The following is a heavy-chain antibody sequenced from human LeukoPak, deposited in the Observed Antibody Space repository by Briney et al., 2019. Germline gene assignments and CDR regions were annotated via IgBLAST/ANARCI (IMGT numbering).Heavy chain of an antibody. V-gene: IGHV3-53*01. Sequence: GGSLRLSCAASGFTFSSNYMSWVRQAPGKGLEGVSVIYSGGSTYYADSVKGRFTISRDNSKNTLYLQMNSLRAEDTAVYYCASSYSYGPGDFYYYYGMDVWGQGTTVTVSS. CDR3: ASSYSYGPGDFYYYYGMDV. CDR2: IYSGGST. J-gene: IGHJ6*02. D-gene: IGHD5-18*01. CDR1: GFTFSSNY.